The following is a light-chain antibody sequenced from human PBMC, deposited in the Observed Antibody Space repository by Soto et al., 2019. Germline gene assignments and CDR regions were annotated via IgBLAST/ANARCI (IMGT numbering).Light chain of an antibody. J-gene: IGKJ1*01. CDR1: ESLLHRNGNTL. V-gene: IGKV2-28*01. CDR2: VVS. Sequence: DIVLTQSPLSLTVTPGEAASISCTSSESLLHRNGNTLLDWYLQKPGQSPQLXIYVVSRRASGVPDRFSGRGSGTDFTLKISRVEAEDVGVYYCMQGQQTPRTCGQGTKVDIK. CDR3: MQGQQTPRT.